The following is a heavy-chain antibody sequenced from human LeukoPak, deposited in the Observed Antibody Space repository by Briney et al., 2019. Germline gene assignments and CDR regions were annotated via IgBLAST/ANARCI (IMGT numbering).Heavy chain of an antibody. CDR1: EFTFSSYG. CDR3: ARDPNGDYIGTFDM. V-gene: IGHV3-23*01. J-gene: IGHJ3*02. Sequence: GGSLRLSCAASEFTFSSYGMSWVRQAPGKGLEWVSSISGSGGSAQYADSVQGRFAISRDNSKNTLYLQMNSLRVEDTAVYFCARDPNGDYIGTFDMWGRGTMVSVSS. CDR2: ISGSGGSA. D-gene: IGHD4-17*01.